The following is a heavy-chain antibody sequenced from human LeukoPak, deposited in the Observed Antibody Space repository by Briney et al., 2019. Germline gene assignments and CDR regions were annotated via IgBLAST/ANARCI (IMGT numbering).Heavy chain of an antibody. CDR1: GFTFSSSA. D-gene: IGHD3-9*01. CDR2: IIDTGGRT. J-gene: IGHJ4*02. CDR3: VKDLTGTWSFDY. Sequence: GGSLRLSCAASGFTFSSSAMSWVRQAPGKGLEWVSGIIDTGGRTYYADSVQGRFTISRDNSKNALYLQLTSLRLEDTALYYCVKDLTGTWSFDYWGQGTLVTVSS. V-gene: IGHV3-23*01.